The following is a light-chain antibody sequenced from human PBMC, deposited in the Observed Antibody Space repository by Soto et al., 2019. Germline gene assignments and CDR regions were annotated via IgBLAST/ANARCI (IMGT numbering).Light chain of an antibody. J-gene: IGKJ2*01. CDR1: QTISTY. CDR2: AAS. Sequence: DIQMTQSPSSLSASVGDRVTITCRVSQTISTYLNWYQQKPGKAPKLLIYAASTLQSGVPSRFSVSGSGTDFTLTINSLQPEDFATYYCQQSHGIPYTFGQGTKLEIK. V-gene: IGKV1-39*01. CDR3: QQSHGIPYT.